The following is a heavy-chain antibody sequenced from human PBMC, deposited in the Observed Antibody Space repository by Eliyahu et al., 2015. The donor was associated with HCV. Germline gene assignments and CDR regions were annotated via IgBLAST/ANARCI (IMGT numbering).Heavy chain of an antibody. Sequence: QVQLQESGPGLVKPSETLSLTCTVSGGSITTYYWSWIRQPPGKGLXWXWDIHYRGSTKYNPPLKSRVTISVDTSKNQFSLNLTSVTAADTAMYYCASGGGGIAVTGTGGWFDPWGQGTLVTVSS. V-gene: IGHV4-59*01. CDR3: ASGGGGIAVTGTGGWFDP. CDR2: IHYRGST. D-gene: IGHD6-19*01. CDR1: GGSITTYY. J-gene: IGHJ5*02.